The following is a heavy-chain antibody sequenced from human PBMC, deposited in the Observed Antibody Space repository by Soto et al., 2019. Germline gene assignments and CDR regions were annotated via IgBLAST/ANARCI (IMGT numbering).Heavy chain of an antibody. CDR3: ARDRSPDSSGYYYLWDY. J-gene: IGHJ4*02. CDR2: IIPIFGTA. Sequence: ASVKVSCKASGGTFSSYAISWVRQAPGQGLEWMGGIIPIFGTANYAQKFQGRVTITADESTSTAYMELSSLRSEDTAVYYCARDRSPDSSGYYYLWDYWGQGTLVTVSS. CDR1: GGTFSSYA. V-gene: IGHV1-69*13. D-gene: IGHD3-22*01.